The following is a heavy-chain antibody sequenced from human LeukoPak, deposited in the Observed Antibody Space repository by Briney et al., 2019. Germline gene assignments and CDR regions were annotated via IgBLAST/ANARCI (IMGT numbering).Heavy chain of an antibody. CDR3: ARDLESDSVTSAAY. CDR1: GYTFSDNY. J-gene: IGHJ4*02. CDR2: INPNSGGT. V-gene: IGHV1-2*02. D-gene: IGHD3-10*01. Sequence: ASVKVSCKASGYTFSDNYMHWVRQAPGQGLEWMGWINPNSGGTNYAQKFQGRVTMTKDTSISTAYMELGGLRSDDTAVYYCARDLESDSVTSAAYWGQGALVTVSS.